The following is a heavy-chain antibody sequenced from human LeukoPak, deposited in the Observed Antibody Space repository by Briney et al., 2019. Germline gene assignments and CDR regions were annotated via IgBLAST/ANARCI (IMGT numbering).Heavy chain of an antibody. J-gene: IGHJ4*02. V-gene: IGHV1-18*01. CDR1: GYTFTSYG. CDR2: VSAYNGDT. Sequence: ASVKVSCKASGYTFTSYGISWVRQAPGQGLEWMGWVSAYNGDTNYAQNFQGRVTMTADTSTSTAYMELRSLRSDDTAVYYCARMGSSGWFDYWGQGTLVTVSS. D-gene: IGHD6-19*01. CDR3: ARMGSSGWFDY.